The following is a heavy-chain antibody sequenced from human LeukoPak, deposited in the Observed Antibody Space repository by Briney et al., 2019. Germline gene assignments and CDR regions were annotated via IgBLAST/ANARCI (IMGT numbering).Heavy chain of an antibody. V-gene: IGHV4-4*07. CDR3: ARGSRDGYNWVNFDY. Sequence: SETLSLTCTVSGGSISSYYWSWIRQPAGKGLEWIGRICTSGSTNYNPSLKSRVTISVDKSKNQFSLKLSSVTAADTAVYYCARGSRDGYNWVNFDYWGQGTLVTVSS. CDR2: ICTSGST. J-gene: IGHJ4*02. CDR1: GGSISSYY. D-gene: IGHD5-24*01.